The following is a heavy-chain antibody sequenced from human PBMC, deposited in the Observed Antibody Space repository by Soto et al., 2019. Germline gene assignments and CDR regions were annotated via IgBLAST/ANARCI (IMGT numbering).Heavy chain of an antibody. V-gene: IGHV4-31*03. CDR2: ISYGGST. J-gene: IGHJ4*02. D-gene: IGHD5-18*01. Sequence: QVQVQESGPGLVKPSQSLSLTCTVSGGSINSGGYCWSWIRQHPGKGLDWIGCISYGGSTSYNPSLKSRVTISVDTSKNQFSLKLTSVTAADTAVYYCSRGILVWGQGALITVSS. CDR1: GGSINSGGYC. CDR3: SRGILV.